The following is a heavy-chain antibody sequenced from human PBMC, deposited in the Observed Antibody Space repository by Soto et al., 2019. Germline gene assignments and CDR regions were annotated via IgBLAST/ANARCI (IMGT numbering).Heavy chain of an antibody. CDR2: IYSGGST. D-gene: IGHD5-12*01. J-gene: IGHJ5*02. Sequence: GGFLRLSCAASGFTVSSNYMSWVRQAPGKGLEWVSVIYSGGSTYYADSVKGRFTISRDNSKNTLYLQMNSLRAEDTAVYYCARGSGYDFIDNWFDPWGQGTLVTVSS. V-gene: IGHV3-66*01. CDR1: GFTVSSNY. CDR3: ARGSGYDFIDNWFDP.